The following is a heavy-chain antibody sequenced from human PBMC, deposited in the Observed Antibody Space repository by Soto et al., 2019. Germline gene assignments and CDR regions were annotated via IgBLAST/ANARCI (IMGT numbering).Heavy chain of an antibody. V-gene: IGHV4-59*01. CDR1: VGSISSYY. CDR2: IYYSGST. Sequence: PSETLSLTCTVSVGSISSYYWSLIRQPPGKGLEWIGYIYYSGSTNYNPSLKSRVTISVDTSKNQFSLKLSSVTAADTAVYYCARDVRGYYYYGMDVRGQGTTVTV. J-gene: IGHJ6*02. CDR3: ARDVRGYYYYGMDV.